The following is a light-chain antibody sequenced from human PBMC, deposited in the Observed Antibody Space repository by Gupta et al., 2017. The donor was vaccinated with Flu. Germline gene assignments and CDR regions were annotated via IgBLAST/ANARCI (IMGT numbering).Light chain of an antibody. CDR2: AVN. Sequence: QSALTQPRSVSGSPGQSVAISCTGTSSDVGAYNYVSWYQQHPGTAPKRISYAVNKRPAGVPDRFTGSKSGNTASLTISGRQSGDEADYHGCSVGAASFFGGGTKLTVL. CDR1: SSDVGAYNY. CDR3: CSVGAASF. J-gene: IGLJ2*01. V-gene: IGLV2-11*01.